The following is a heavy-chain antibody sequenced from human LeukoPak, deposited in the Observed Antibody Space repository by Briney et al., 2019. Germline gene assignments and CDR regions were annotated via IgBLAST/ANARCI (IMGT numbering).Heavy chain of an antibody. V-gene: IGHV4-59*12. D-gene: IGHD3-22*01. CDR1: GGSISSYY. Sequence: SETLSLTCTVSGGSISSYYWIWIRQPAGKGLEWIGYIYDSGITYYHPSLKSRITILVDTSNNQFSLKLISVTSADTAVYYCARVRAMIARYFDYWGQGTLVTVPS. J-gene: IGHJ4*02. CDR3: ARVRAMIARYFDY. CDR2: IYDSGIT.